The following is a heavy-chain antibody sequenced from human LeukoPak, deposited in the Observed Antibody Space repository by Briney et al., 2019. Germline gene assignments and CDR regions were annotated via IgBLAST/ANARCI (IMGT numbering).Heavy chain of an antibody. D-gene: IGHD3-9*01. CDR2: ISVSGNT. CDR1: GFTLSSYA. Sequence: GGPLRLSCAASGFTLSSYAMSWVRQAPGKGLEWVSAISVSGNTYHADSVKGRFTISRDSSKNILYLQMNRLRAEDAAVYYCARGRYFDWLLFHRAYYFDYWGQGTLVTVSS. J-gene: IGHJ4*02. V-gene: IGHV3-23*01. CDR3: ARGRYFDWLLFHRAYYFDY.